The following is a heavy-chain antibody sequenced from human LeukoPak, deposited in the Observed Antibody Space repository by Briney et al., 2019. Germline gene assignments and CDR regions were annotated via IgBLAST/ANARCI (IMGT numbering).Heavy chain of an antibody. J-gene: IGHJ5*02. Sequence: SETLSLTCAVYGGSFSGYYWSWIRQPPGKGLEWIGEINHSGSTNYNPSLKSRVTISVDTSKNQFSLKLSSVTAADTAVYYCARGPLKYCSSTSCYLVYWFDPWGQGTLVTVSS. V-gene: IGHV4-34*01. CDR1: GGSFSGYY. D-gene: IGHD2-2*01. CDR3: ARGPLKYCSSTSCYLVYWFDP. CDR2: INHSGST.